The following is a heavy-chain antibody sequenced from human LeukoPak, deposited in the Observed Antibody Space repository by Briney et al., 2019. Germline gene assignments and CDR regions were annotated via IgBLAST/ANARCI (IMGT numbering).Heavy chain of an antibody. D-gene: IGHD3-3*01. CDR1: GFTFSSYS. J-gene: IGHJ6*04. CDR3: ARDLAQSYYDFWSGYYSVSWDV. V-gene: IGHV3-48*01. Sequence: GGSLRLSCAASGFTFSSYSMNWVRQAPGKGLEWVSYISSSSSTIYYADSVRGRFTISRDNAKNSLYLQMNSLRAEDTAVYYCARDLAQSYYDFWSGYYSVSWDVWGKGTTVTVSS. CDR2: ISSSSSTI.